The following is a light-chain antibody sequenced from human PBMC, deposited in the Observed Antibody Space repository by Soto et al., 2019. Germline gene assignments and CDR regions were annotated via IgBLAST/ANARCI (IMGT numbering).Light chain of an antibody. CDR2: DVT. CDR1: RNDVGGYNY. CDR3: CSYAGSYIVV. J-gene: IGLJ1*01. V-gene: IGLV2-11*01. Sequence: QSVLTQPRSVSGSPGQSVTISCTGTRNDVGGYNYVSWYQQHPGKAPKLMIYDVTKRPSGVPDRFSGSKSGSTASLTISGLQAEDEADYYCCSYAGSYIVVFGTGTKVTVL.